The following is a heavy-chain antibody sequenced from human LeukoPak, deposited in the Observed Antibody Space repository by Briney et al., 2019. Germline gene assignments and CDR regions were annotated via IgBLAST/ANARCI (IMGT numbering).Heavy chain of an antibody. CDR2: INHSGST. D-gene: IGHD3-3*01. Sequence: SETLSLTCAVYGGSFSGYYWRWIRQPTGKGLEWIGEINHSGSTNYNPSLKSRVTISVDTSKNQFSLKLSSVTAADTAVYYCAKRYYDFWSGYYGYMDVWGKGTTVTVSS. CDR3: AKRYYDFWSGYYGYMDV. V-gene: IGHV4-34*01. J-gene: IGHJ6*03. CDR1: GGSFSGYY.